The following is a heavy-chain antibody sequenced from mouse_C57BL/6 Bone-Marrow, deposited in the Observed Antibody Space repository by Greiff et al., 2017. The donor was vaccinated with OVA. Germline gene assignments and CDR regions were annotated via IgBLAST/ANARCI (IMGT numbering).Heavy chain of an antibody. CDR2: LSSGSSTS. Sequence: VQLVASGGGLVKPGGSLKLSCAASGFTFSDYGMHWVRPAPETGLEWVAYLSSGSSTSYYADTVRSGFTSSRDNAKNTLFLQRTRLWSEDTAMYYCARINYWYFDVWGTGTTVTVSS. V-gene: IGHV5-17*01. CDR1: GFTFSDYG. CDR3: ARINYWYFDV. J-gene: IGHJ1*03.